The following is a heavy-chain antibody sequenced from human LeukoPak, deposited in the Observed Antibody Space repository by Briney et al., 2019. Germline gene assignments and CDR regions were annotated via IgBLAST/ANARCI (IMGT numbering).Heavy chain of an antibody. Sequence: GESLKISCKGSGYSFTSYWISWVRQTPGKGLGGMGRIDPSDSYTNHSPSFQGHVPISADKSISTAYLQWSSLKASDTAMYYCARRGFCSGGNCFSNAFDIWGQGTMVAVSS. CDR1: GYSFTSYW. J-gene: IGHJ3*02. CDR2: IDPSDSYT. V-gene: IGHV5-10-1*01. D-gene: IGHD2-15*01. CDR3: ARRGFCSGGNCFSNAFDI.